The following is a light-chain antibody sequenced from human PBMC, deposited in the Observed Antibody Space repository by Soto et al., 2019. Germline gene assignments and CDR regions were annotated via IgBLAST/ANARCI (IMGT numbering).Light chain of an antibody. CDR3: SSYTVFNTVV. Sequence: QSVLTQPASVSGSPGQSITISCTGTTSDVGGYNYVSWYQQHPGKVPKLMIYDVSNRPSGVSNRFSGSKSGNTASLTISGLQAEDEADYYCSSYTVFNTVVFGGGTQLTVL. CDR1: TSDVGGYNY. CDR2: DVS. V-gene: IGLV2-14*03. J-gene: IGLJ2*01.